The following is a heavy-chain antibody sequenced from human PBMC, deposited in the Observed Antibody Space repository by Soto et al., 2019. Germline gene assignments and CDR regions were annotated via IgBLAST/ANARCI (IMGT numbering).Heavy chain of an antibody. Sequence: TLSLTCAVYGGSFSGYYWSWIRQPPGKGLEWIAYVYSSGATNYNPSLKSRAILSVDSSKDQFSLKLSSVTAADTAVYYCARDRGPYTGFFDYWGQGTLVTVSS. CDR3: ARDRGPYTGFFDY. D-gene: IGHD2-8*02. CDR2: VYSSGAT. V-gene: IGHV4-34*11. CDR1: GGSFSGYY. J-gene: IGHJ4*02.